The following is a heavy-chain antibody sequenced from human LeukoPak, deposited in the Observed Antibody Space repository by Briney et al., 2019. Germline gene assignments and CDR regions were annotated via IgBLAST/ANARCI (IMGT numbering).Heavy chain of an antibody. D-gene: IGHD3-16*01. Sequence: GASVKVSCKASGGTFSSYPFTWVRQAPGQGLEWMGEITPIFGAANYAQTFQGRVTITADESTSTVFMELSSLRSEDTAVYYCARVITRESPFDPWGQGTLVTVSS. J-gene: IGHJ5*02. CDR1: GGTFSSYP. CDR3: ARVITRESPFDP. CDR2: ITPIFGAA. V-gene: IGHV1-69*01.